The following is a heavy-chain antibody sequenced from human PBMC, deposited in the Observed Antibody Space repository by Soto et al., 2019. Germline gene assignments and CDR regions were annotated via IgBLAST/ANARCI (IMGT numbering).Heavy chain of an antibody. D-gene: IGHD1-26*01. CDR1: GFTFSSYA. V-gene: IGHV3-23*01. Sequence: VQLLESGGGLVQPGGALRLSCAASGFTFSSYAMSWVRQAPGKGLEWVSTISGSGGSTDYADSVKGRFPISRDNYKNTLYLQMNGLRAEDTALYYCALSTKGGSPYWGQGTLVTVSS. CDR3: ALSTKGGSPY. J-gene: IGHJ4*02. CDR2: ISGSGGST.